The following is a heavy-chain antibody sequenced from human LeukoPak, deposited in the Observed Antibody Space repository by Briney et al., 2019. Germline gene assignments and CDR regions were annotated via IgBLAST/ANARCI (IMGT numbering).Heavy chain of an antibody. V-gene: IGHV4-59*01. CDR1: GGSISSYY. J-gene: IGHJ1*01. CDR2: IYYSGST. CDR3: AYFGSSWSFQH. D-gene: IGHD6-13*01. Sequence: PSETLSLTCTVSGGSISSYYWSWIRQPPGKGLEWIGYIYYSGSTNYNPSLKSRVTISVDTSKNQFSLKLSSVTAADTAVYYCAYFGSSWSFQHWGQGTLVTVSS.